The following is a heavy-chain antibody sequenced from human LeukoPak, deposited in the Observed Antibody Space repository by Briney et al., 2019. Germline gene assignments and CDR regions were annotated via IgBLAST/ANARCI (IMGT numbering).Heavy chain of an antibody. CDR3: ARDAYGSGSYHAFDI. V-gene: IGHV3-21*01. CDR1: GFTFSAHS. CDR2: ISSSSSYR. Sequence: KAGGSLRLSCAASGFTFSAHSMNRVRQAPGKGLEWVSSISSSSSYRYYADSMQGRFTISRDNAKNSLYLQMNSLRAEDTAVYYCARDAYGSGSYHAFDIWGQGTMVTVSS. D-gene: IGHD3-10*01. J-gene: IGHJ3*02.